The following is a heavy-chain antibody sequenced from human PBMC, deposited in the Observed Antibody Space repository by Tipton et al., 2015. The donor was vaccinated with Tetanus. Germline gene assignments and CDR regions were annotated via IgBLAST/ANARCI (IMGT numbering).Heavy chain of an antibody. CDR3: AREADCSGGSCFSGDFDN. CDR2: INREGVT. V-gene: IGHV3-53*01. J-gene: IGHJ4*02. Sequence: SLRLSCAASGFIVSANYMSWVRQAPGKGLEWVSTINREGVTYYADSVTGRFTISRDNSKNTLYLQMNSLRAEDTAVYYCAREADCSGGSCFSGDFDNWGQGTQVTVSS. D-gene: IGHD2-15*01. CDR1: GFIVSANY.